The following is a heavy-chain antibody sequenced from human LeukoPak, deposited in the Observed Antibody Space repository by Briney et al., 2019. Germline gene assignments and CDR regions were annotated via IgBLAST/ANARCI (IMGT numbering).Heavy chain of an antibody. J-gene: IGHJ5*02. CDR1: GFSFSSYS. CDR3: SRVDENGYNFA. D-gene: IGHD5-24*01. Sequence: GGSQRLSCAAPGFSFSSYSMNWVRQAPGKGLEWVSSISGGSSYIYYADSVKGRFTISRDNAKNSLFLQMNSLRAEDTAVYYCSRVDENGYNFAWGQGTLVTVSS. V-gene: IGHV3-21*01. CDR2: ISGGSSYI.